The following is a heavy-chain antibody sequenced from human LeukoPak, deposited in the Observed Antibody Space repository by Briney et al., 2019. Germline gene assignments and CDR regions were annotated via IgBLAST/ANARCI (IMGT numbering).Heavy chain of an antibody. CDR1: GFTFSGYA. V-gene: IGHV3-23*01. CDR3: AKDVVVVPYYYYYYGMDV. Sequence: GGSLRLSCAASGFTFSGYAMSWVRQAPGKGLEWVSAISGSGGSTYYADSVKGRFTISRDNSKNTLYLQMNSLRAEDTAVYYCAKDVVVVPYYYYYYGMDVWGQGTTVTVSS. CDR2: ISGSGGST. J-gene: IGHJ6*02. D-gene: IGHD2-15*01.